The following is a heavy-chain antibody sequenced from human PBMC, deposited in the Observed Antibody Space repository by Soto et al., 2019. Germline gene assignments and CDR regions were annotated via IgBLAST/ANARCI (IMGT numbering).Heavy chain of an antibody. CDR1: HFSLSKEYY. CDR3: ARGAPRGILNDFDS. D-gene: IGHD3-10*01. CDR2: IHQSGSP. V-gene: IGHV4-38-2*01. Sequence: SETLSLTCAVSHFSLSKEYYWGWIRQPPGEELEWIGSIHQSGSPYYNPSLKSRLPISIDMSKKQFSLMLSSVTAADTAVYYCARGAPRGILNDFDSWGQGSLVTVSS. J-gene: IGHJ4*02.